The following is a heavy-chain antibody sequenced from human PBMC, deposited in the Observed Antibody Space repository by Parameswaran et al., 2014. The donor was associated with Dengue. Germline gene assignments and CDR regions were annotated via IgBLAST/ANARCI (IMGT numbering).Heavy chain of an antibody. Sequence: WVRQAPGQGLEWMGWMNPNSGNTGYAQKFQGRVTMTRNTSISTAYMELSSLRSEDTAVYYCARGRYSGYDYISWGQGTLVTVSS. CDR2: MNPNSGNT. CDR3: ARGRYSGYDYIS. D-gene: IGHD5-12*01. J-gene: IGHJ5*02. V-gene: IGHV1-8*01.